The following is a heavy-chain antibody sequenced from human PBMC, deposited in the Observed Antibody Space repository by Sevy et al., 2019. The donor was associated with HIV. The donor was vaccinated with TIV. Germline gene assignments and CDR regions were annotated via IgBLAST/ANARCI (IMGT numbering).Heavy chain of an antibody. V-gene: IGHV3-7*01. CDR1: GFTFSKYW. CDR2: IKQDAGQK. D-gene: IGHD1-7*01. CDR3: ATDDGNYYFHY. J-gene: IGHJ4*02. Sequence: GGSLRLSCAASGFTFSKYWMGWVRKAPGKGLEWVANIKQDAGQKYYVDSVKGRFTISRENAKNSLYLQMNRLRAEDTAVYFCATDDGNYYFHYWGQGTLVTVSS.